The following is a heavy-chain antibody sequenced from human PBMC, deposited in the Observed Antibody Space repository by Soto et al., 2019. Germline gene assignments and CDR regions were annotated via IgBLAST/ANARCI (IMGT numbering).Heavy chain of an antibody. Sequence: PSETLSLTCTVSGVSVSSGSFYWAWIRQPPGKGLEWIGFISYSGTTNYNPSLKSRVTISVDTSRGQISLMVSSLTAADTALYYCARGATVTQYDYWGQGTLVTVSS. J-gene: IGHJ4*02. V-gene: IGHV4-61*01. CDR2: ISYSGTT. D-gene: IGHD4-17*01. CDR1: GVSVSSGSFY. CDR3: ARGATVTQYDY.